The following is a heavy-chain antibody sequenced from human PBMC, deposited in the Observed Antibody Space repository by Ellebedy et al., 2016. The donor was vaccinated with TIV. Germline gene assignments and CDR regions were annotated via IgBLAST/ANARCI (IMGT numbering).Heavy chain of an antibody. D-gene: IGHD5-12*01. CDR2: ISYSSTYT. CDR1: GFTFSDHY. Sequence: GGSLRLXCAASGFTFSDHYMSWICQAPGKGLAWVSYISYSSTYTNYADSVKCRFTISRDNAKNSLFLQMNSLRAEDTAVYYCATDSGYGAFDIWGQGTMVTVSS. J-gene: IGHJ3*02. V-gene: IGHV3-11*06. CDR3: ATDSGYGAFDI.